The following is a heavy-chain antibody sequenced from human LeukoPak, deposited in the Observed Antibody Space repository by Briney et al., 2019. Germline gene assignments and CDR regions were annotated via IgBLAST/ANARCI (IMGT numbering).Heavy chain of an antibody. CDR2: ISTSGST. Sequence: SETLSLTCTVSGGSISSYYWSWIRQPAGKGLESIGHISTSGSTNYNPSLKSRVTMSVDTSKNQFSLKLSSVTAADTAVYYCARVTGYMIEDYFDYWGQGTLVTVSS. V-gene: IGHV4-4*07. CDR3: ARVTGYMIEDYFDY. CDR1: GGSISSYY. D-gene: IGHD3-22*01. J-gene: IGHJ4*02.